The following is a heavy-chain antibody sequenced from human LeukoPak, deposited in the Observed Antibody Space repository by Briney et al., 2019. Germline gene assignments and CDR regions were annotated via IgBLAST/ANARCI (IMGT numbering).Heavy chain of an antibody. V-gene: IGHV3-11*03. CDR2: ISSSSSYT. CDR1: GFPFSDYY. D-gene: IGHD1-14*01. Sequence: GGSLRLSCAASGFPFSDYYMSWIRQAPGKGLEWVSYISSSSSYTNYADSVKGRFTISRDNAKNSVYLQMDSLRDEDTAIYHCTKAPNRYYFDYWGLGTLVTVS. J-gene: IGHJ4*02. CDR3: TKAPNRYYFDY.